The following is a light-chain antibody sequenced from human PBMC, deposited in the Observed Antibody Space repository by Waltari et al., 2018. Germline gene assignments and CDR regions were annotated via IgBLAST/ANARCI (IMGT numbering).Light chain of an antibody. V-gene: IGLV2-14*01. J-gene: IGLJ1*01. Sequence: QSALTQPASVSGSPGQSIAISCTGTSSDVAVYNSVPWYPQPPGQAPKLMIYAVPNRPSWVPKRFSGSKSGNPASLTISGLQAEDEADYYCCSYTSSSVPYVFGPGTKVTVL. CDR1: SSDVAVYNS. CDR3: CSYTSSSVPYV. CDR2: AVP.